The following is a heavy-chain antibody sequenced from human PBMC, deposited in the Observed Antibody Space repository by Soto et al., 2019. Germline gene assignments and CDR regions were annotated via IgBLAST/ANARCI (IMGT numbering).Heavy chain of an antibody. Sequence: GGSLRLSCAASGFTFSDYYMSWIRQAPGKGLEWVSYISSSGSTIYYADSVKGRFTISRDNAKNSLYLQMNSLRAEDTAVYYCARDPTGIATRYYYYYGMDVWGQGTTVTVPS. J-gene: IGHJ6*02. V-gene: IGHV3-11*01. CDR1: GFTFSDYY. CDR2: ISSSGSTI. CDR3: ARDPTGIATRYYYYYGMDV. D-gene: IGHD6-6*01.